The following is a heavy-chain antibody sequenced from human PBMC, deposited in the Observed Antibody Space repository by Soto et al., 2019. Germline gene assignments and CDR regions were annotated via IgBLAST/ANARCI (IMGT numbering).Heavy chain of an antibody. Sequence: QVQLVESGGGVVQPGRSLRLSCAASGFTFSSYAMHWVRQAPGKGLEWVAVISYDGSTKYYADSVKGRFTISRDNSKNTLYLQMNSLRAEDTAVYYCARGLYGGPQGYFDYWGQGTLVTVSS. J-gene: IGHJ4*02. CDR3: ARGLYGGPQGYFDY. CDR1: GFTFSSYA. V-gene: IGHV3-30-3*01. CDR2: ISYDGSTK. D-gene: IGHD3-16*01.